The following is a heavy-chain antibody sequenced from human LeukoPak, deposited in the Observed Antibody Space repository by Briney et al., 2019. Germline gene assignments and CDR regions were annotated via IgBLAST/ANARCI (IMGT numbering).Heavy chain of an antibody. CDR2: ISAYNGNA. D-gene: IGHD3-16*01. Sequence: ASVKVSCEDSGYTFTSYVLCWVRQAPGQGVEWMGRISAYNGNANYVQSLQGRVILTTDTSTTTAYMELRSLTSDDTAVYYCAREAYTTGADYWGQGTLVTVSS. CDR1: GYTFTSYV. J-gene: IGHJ4*02. V-gene: IGHV1-18*01. CDR3: AREAYTTGADY.